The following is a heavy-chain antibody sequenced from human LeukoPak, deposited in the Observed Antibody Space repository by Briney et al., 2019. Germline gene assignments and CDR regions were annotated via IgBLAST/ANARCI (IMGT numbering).Heavy chain of an antibody. Sequence: ASVKVSCKASGYTFTGYYMHWVRQAPGQGLEWMGWINPNSGGTNYAQKFQGRVTMTRDTSISTAYMELSRLRSADTAVYYCARGWGGEDDAFDIWGQGTMVTVSS. CDR3: ARGWGGEDDAFDI. V-gene: IGHV1-2*02. CDR2: INPNSGGT. CDR1: GYTFTGYY. J-gene: IGHJ3*02. D-gene: IGHD3-16*01.